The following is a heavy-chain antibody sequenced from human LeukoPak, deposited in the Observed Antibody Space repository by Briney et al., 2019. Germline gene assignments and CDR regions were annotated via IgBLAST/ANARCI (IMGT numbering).Heavy chain of an antibody. CDR2: ITGVGSSS. CDR3: VIGGTYGSGS. J-gene: IGHJ4*02. CDR1: GFPFANTW. V-gene: IGHV3-74*01. D-gene: IGHD3-10*01. Sequence: GGSLRLSCAASGFPFANTWMHWVRQAPGKGLVWVSLITGVGSSSNYADSVKGRFTISRDNAKNTLYLQMHSLRAEDTAVYYCVIGGTYGSGSWGQGTLVTVSS.